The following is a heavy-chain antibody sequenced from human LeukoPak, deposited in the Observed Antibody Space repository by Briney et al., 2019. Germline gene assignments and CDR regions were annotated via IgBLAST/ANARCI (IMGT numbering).Heavy chain of an antibody. CDR1: GGSISSYY. V-gene: IGHV4-59*12. CDR2: IYYSGST. CDR3: ARVRIQLWYPHYYYGMDV. J-gene: IGHJ6*02. D-gene: IGHD5-18*01. Sequence: SETLSLTCTVSGGSISSYYWSWIRQPPGKGLEWIGYIYYSGSTNYNPSLKSRVTISVDTSKNQFSLKLSSVTAADTAVYYCARVRIQLWYPHYYYGMDVWGQGTTVTVSS.